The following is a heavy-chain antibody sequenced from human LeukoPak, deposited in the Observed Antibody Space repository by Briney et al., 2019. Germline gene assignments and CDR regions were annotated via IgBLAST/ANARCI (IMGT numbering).Heavy chain of an antibody. D-gene: IGHD6-6*01. Sequence: GSLRLSCAAAGFPFNNYAMSWVRQAPGKGLKWVSGISSGGSTYYADSVKGRFTISRDNSKNTLFLQMNSLRAEDTAVYYCAKDTYSSSPYYFDYWGQGTLVTVSS. J-gene: IGHJ4*02. V-gene: IGHV3-23*01. CDR3: AKDTYSSSPYYFDY. CDR2: ISSGGST. CDR1: GFPFNNYA.